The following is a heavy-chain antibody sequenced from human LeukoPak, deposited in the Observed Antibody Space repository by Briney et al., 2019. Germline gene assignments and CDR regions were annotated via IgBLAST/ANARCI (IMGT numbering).Heavy chain of an antibody. D-gene: IGHD3-10*01. CDR1: GGTFSSNG. CDR2: IIPSFCTA. Sequence: ASVKVSCKASGGTFSSNGISWVRQATGQPLEWMLGIIPSFCTANYAQKFQGRITISADESTRTAYMELSSLRSEDTAVYYCARLSTGGYYYGSGFDYWGQGTLVTVSS. J-gene: IGHJ4*02. CDR3: ARLSTGGYYYGSGFDY. V-gene: IGHV1-69*01.